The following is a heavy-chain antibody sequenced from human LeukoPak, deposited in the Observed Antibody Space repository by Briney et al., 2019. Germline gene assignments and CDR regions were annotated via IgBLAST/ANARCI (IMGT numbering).Heavy chain of an antibody. V-gene: IGHV1-69*01. CDR3: ARADRVGATPFYYYYMDV. Sequence: GSSVKVSCEASGGTFSSYAISWVRQAPGQGLEWMGGIIPIFGTANYAQKFQGRVTITADESTSTAYMELSSLRSEDTAVYYCARADRVGATPFYYYYMDVWGKGTTDTVSS. CDR1: GGTFSSYA. J-gene: IGHJ6*03. D-gene: IGHD1-26*01. CDR2: IIPIFGTA.